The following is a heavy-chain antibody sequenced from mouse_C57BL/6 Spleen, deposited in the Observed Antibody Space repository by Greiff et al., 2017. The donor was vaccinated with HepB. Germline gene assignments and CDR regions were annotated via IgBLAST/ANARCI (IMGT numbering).Heavy chain of an antibody. CDR3: ARDYGSSYAWFAY. Sequence: EVQLQQSGPVLVKPGASVKMSCKASGYTFTDYYMNWVKQSHGKSLEWIGVINPYNGGTSYNQKFKGKATLTVDKSSSTAYMELNSLTSADSAVYYCARDYGSSYAWFAYWGQGTLVTVSA. J-gene: IGHJ3*01. CDR2: INPYNGGT. CDR1: GYTFTDYY. D-gene: IGHD1-1*01. V-gene: IGHV1-19*01.